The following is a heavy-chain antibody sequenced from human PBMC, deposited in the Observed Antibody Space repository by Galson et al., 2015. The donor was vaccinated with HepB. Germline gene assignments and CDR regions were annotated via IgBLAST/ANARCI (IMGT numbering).Heavy chain of an antibody. CDR3: ARATVVTLGGVDY. CDR1: GFTFSSYG. V-gene: IGHV3-33*08. CDR2: IWFDGSNK. Sequence: SLRLSCAASGFTFSSYGMHWVRQAPGKGLEWVAVIWFDGSNKYHADSVKGRFTISRDDSKNTLYLQMNSLRAEDTAVYYCARATVVTLGGVDYWGQGTLVTVSS. J-gene: IGHJ4*02. D-gene: IGHD4-23*01.